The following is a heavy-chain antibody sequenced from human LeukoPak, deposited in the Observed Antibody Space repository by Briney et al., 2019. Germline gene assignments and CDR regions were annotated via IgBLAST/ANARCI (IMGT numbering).Heavy chain of an antibody. Sequence: GASVKVSCKASGGTFSIYAISWVRQAPGQGLEWMGRIIPILGIANYAQKFQGRVTITADKSTSTAYMELSSLRSEDTAVYYCARVMQQLVGYYGMDVWGQGTTVTVSS. V-gene: IGHV1-69*04. J-gene: IGHJ6*02. CDR1: GGTFSIYA. CDR2: IIPILGIA. CDR3: ARVMQQLVGYYGMDV. D-gene: IGHD6-13*01.